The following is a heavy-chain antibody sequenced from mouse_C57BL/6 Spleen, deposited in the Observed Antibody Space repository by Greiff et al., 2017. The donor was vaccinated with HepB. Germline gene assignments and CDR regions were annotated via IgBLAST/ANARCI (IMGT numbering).Heavy chain of an antibody. CDR3: ARSDYYSSREPFYFDY. J-gene: IGHJ2*01. D-gene: IGHD1-1*01. Sequence: QVQLKESGPELVKPGASVKLSCKASGYTFTSYDINWVKQRPGQGLEWIGWIYPRDGSTKYNEKFKGKATLTVDTSSSTAYMELHSLTSEDSAVYFCARSDYYSSREPFYFDYWGQGTTLTVSS. CDR2: IYPRDGST. V-gene: IGHV1-85*01. CDR1: GYTFTSYD.